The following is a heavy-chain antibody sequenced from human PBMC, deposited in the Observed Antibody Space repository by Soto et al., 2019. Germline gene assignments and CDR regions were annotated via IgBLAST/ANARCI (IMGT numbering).Heavy chain of an antibody. CDR3: ARNSFGWLLSPDY. D-gene: IGHD3-9*01. Sequence: PGGSLRLSCAASGFTFSSYSMNCVRQAPGKGLEWVSYISSSSSTIYYADSVKGRFTISGDNAKNSLYLQMNSLRDEDTAVYYCARNSFGWLLSPDYWGQGTLVTVS. J-gene: IGHJ4*02. CDR1: GFTFSSYS. V-gene: IGHV3-48*02. CDR2: ISSSSSTI.